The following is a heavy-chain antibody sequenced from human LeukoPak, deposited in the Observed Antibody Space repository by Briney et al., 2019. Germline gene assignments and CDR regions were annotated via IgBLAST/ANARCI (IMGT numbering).Heavy chain of an antibody. Sequence: SETLSLTCTVSGASISSYYWSWIRQPPGKGLEWIGYMHHSGTTKYNPSFKGRVTISVDTSKNQISLKLSSVTAADTAVYYCAKELWGTHDYWGQGTLVTVSS. CDR1: GASISSYY. D-gene: IGHD3-16*01. V-gene: IGHV4-59*01. J-gene: IGHJ4*02. CDR2: MHHSGTT. CDR3: AKELWGTHDY.